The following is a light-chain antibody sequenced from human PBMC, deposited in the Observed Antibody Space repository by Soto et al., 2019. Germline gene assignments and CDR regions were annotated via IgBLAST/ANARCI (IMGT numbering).Light chain of an antibody. V-gene: IGKV3-15*01. CDR1: QSVNSN. CDR2: GAS. J-gene: IGKJ4*01. CDR3: QQYNTWPPLT. Sequence: EIVMTQSPATLSVSPGERATLSCRASQSVNSNLAWYQQKAGQSPRLLIYGASTRATGIPARFSGSGSGTEFTFTISSLQSEDFAIYYCQQYNTWPPLTFGGGTKVDIK.